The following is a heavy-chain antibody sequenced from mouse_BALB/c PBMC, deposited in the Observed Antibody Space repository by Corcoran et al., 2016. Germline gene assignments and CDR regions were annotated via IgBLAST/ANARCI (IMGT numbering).Heavy chain of an antibody. V-gene: IGHV1S136*01. CDR1: GYTFTSYV. CDR2: INPYNDGT. J-gene: IGHJ3*01. CDR3: ARSRDYDGLDY. Sequence: EVQLQQTGPELVKPGASVKMSCKASGYTFTSYVMHWVKQKPGQGLEWIGYINPYNDGTKYNEKFKGKATLTSDKSSSTAYMELSSLTSEDSAVDCWARSRDYDGLDYWGQGTLVTVSA. D-gene: IGHD2-4*01.